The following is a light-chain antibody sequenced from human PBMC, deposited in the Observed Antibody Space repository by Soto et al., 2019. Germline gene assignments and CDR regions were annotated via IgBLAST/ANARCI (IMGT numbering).Light chain of an antibody. CDR2: GAS. V-gene: IGKV3-15*01. CDR3: QQYHNLPPQYT. J-gene: IGKJ2*01. Sequence: EIVMTQSPASLSVSPGDGATLSCRASQSVASNVAWYQQKAGQGPRLLIHGASTRAAGVPARFSGSGSGTDFTLTISSLQSEDFAVYYCQQYHNLPPQYTFGQGTKLQIK. CDR1: QSVASN.